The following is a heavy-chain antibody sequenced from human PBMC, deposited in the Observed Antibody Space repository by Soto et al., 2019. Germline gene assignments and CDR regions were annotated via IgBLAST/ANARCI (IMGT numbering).Heavy chain of an antibody. D-gene: IGHD4-17*01. Sequence: QVQLEESGPRLVRPSETLSLTCTVSGGSISSSSYYWGWIRQSPGKGLEWIGSIYYRGNTYYNASLKSRVTIAVDRSKNQFSLKLTSVTAADTAVYYWARPQGTTSMYQWFDPWGQGTLVTVSS. CDR2: IYYRGNT. CDR1: GGSISSSSYY. J-gene: IGHJ5*02. V-gene: IGHV4-39*01. CDR3: ARPQGTTSMYQWFDP.